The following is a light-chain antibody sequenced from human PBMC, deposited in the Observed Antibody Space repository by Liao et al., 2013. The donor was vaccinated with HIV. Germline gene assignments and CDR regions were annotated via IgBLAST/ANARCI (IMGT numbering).Light chain of an antibody. V-gene: IGLV3-1*01. CDR2: QDT. CDR3: QAWDSGTVV. Sequence: TQPPSLSVSPGQTAIISCSGHALGGKYISWYQHPPGQSPVVLIYQDTKRPSGIPERFTGSNSGDTATLTISGTQAMDEADYYCQAWDSGTVVFGGGDQADRP. CDR1: ALGGKY. J-gene: IGLJ3*02.